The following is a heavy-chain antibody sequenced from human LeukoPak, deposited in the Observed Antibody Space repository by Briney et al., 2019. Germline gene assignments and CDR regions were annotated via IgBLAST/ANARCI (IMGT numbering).Heavy chain of an antibody. CDR3: ARDLVMDY. D-gene: IGHD2-8*02. Sequence: SQTLSLTCTVSGGSISSDGYYWSWIRQHPGKGLEWLGYIYYGGSTYYNPSLKSRVTISVDTSKNQFSLKLSSVTAADTAVYYCARDLVMDYWGQGTPVTVSS. J-gene: IGHJ4*02. CDR2: IYYGGST. CDR1: GGSISSDGYY. V-gene: IGHV4-31*03.